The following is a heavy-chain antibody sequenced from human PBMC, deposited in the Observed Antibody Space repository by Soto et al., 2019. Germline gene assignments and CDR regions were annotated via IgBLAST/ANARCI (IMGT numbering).Heavy chain of an antibody. CDR3: ARDLDIVVVPAANDYYYYGMDV. D-gene: IGHD2-2*03. Sequence: SLKLSCKSSGGTFSSYAISWVRQAPGQGLEWMGGIIPIFGTANYAQKFQGRVTITADESTSTAYMELSSLRSEDTAVYYCARDLDIVVVPAANDYYYYGMDVLG. CDR2: IIPIFGTA. V-gene: IGHV1-69*13. CDR1: GGTFSSYA. J-gene: IGHJ6*02.